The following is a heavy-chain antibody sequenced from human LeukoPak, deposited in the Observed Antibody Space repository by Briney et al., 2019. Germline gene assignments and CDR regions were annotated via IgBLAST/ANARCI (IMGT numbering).Heavy chain of an antibody. Sequence: GGSLRLSCAASTFTVSTNCMAWVRQAPGKGLEWVSIIYDGDRTDYADSVKGRFTISRDISKSTLYLQMNSLGVEDTALYHCASRPASYKGPLDFWGQGTLVTVSS. CDR3: ASRPASYKGPLDF. CDR2: IYDGDRT. J-gene: IGHJ4*02. D-gene: IGHD1-1*01. CDR1: TFTVSTNC. V-gene: IGHV3-53*01.